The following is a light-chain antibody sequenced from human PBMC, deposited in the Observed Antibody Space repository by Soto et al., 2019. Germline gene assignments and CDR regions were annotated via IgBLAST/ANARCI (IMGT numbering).Light chain of an antibody. V-gene: IGKV1-5*03. Sequence: DIQMTQSPSTLSASVGDRVSINCRASQSISAWLAWYQQKPGKAPKLLIYKASTLKSGVPSRFSGSGSGPEFTLTISSLQPEDFATYYCQQYHTYSLTFGQGTKVDIK. CDR3: QQYHTYSLT. CDR2: KAS. J-gene: IGKJ1*01. CDR1: QSISAW.